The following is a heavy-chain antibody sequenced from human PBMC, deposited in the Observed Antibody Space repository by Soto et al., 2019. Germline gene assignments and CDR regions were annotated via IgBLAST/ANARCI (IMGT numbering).Heavy chain of an antibody. J-gene: IGHJ3*02. D-gene: IGHD2-2*02. CDR2: IYYSGTT. V-gene: IGHV4-31*03. Sequence: SETLSLTCTVSGGSVSSGDYYWSWLRQHPGMGLEWIGYIYYSGTTFYTPSLKSRLTMSVDTSENQFSLRLTSVTAADTAVYYCARAASYCSSISCYTGAFDIWGQGTMVTVSS. CDR1: GGSVSSGDYY. CDR3: ARAASYCSSISCYTGAFDI.